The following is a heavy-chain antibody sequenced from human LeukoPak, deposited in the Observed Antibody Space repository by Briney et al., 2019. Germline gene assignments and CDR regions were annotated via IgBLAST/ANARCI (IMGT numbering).Heavy chain of an antibody. D-gene: IGHD5-12*01. Sequence: GGSLRLSCAASGFNLTDYWMSWVRQAPGKGLEWVANVKQDGSGEYYVDSVKGRFTISRDNAKNSVYLQMNSLRADDTAMYYCARVSRGYSGYDNAFDIWGQGTMVTVSS. J-gene: IGHJ3*02. CDR1: GFNLTDYW. V-gene: IGHV3-7*01. CDR3: ARVSRGYSGYDNAFDI. CDR2: VKQDGSGE.